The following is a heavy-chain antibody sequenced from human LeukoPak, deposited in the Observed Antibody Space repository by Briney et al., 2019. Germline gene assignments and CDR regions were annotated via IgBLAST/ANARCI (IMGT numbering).Heavy chain of an antibody. J-gene: IGHJ4*02. D-gene: IGHD3-22*01. CDR3: ARGSPHYYDSSGFYSN. V-gene: IGHV4-61*02. Sequence: SETLSLTCTVTGGSISSGGYYWSWIRQPAGKGLEWIGRIYTSGGTNYNPSLKSRVTMSVDTSKNQFSLKLSSVTAADTAVYYCARGSPHYYDSSGFYSNWGQGTLVTVS. CDR2: IYTSGGT. CDR1: GGSISSGGYY.